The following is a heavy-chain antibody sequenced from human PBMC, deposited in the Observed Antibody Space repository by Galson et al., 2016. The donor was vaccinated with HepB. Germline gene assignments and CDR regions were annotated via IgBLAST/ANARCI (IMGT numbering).Heavy chain of an antibody. D-gene: IGHD3-10*01. CDR2: ISGSGGST. Sequence: SLRLSCAASGFTFSTYAMSWVRQAPGKGPEWVSAISGSGGSTNYADSVKGRFTISRDKFKNTLYLQMNSLRAEDTALYYCAIDLRVPGDYGSGSYWGQGTLVTVSS. J-gene: IGHJ4*02. CDR3: AIDLRVPGDYGSGSY. CDR1: GFTFSTYA. V-gene: IGHV3-23*01.